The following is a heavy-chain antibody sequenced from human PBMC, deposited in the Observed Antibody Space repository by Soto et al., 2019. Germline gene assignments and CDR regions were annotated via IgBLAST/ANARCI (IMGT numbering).Heavy chain of an antibody. V-gene: IGHV4-4*07. Sequence: SETLSLTCTVSGGSISSYYWSWIRQPAGKGLEWIGRIYTSGSTNYNPSLKSRVTTSVDTSKNQFSLKLSSVTAADTAVYYCARGGYDFWSVGNGMDVWGQGTTVTVSS. CDR2: IYTSGST. CDR1: GGSISSYY. D-gene: IGHD3-3*01. J-gene: IGHJ6*02. CDR3: ARGGYDFWSVGNGMDV.